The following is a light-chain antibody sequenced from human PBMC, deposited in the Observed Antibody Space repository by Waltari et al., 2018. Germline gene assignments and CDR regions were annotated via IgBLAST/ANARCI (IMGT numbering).Light chain of an antibody. CDR2: DVT. CDR1: SNDVGGYNY. CDR3: CSYAGTYTHVV. Sequence: QSALTQPRSVSGSPGQSVTISCTGTSNDVGGYNYVSWYHHHPGKAPKLMIYDVTKRPSGVPDRFSGSKSGNTASLTISGLQAEDEADYYCCSYAGTYTHVVFGGGTKVTVL. J-gene: IGLJ2*01. V-gene: IGLV2-11*01.